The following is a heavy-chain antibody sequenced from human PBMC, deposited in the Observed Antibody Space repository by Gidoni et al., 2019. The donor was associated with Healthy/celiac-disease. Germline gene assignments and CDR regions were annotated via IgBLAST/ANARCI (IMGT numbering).Heavy chain of an antibody. Sequence: QVQLQESGPGLVKPSGTPSLTCAVPGGSISSSNWWSWVRQPPGKGMEWIGEIYHSGSTNYNPSLKSRVTISVDKSKNQFSLKLSSVTAADTAVYYCARGVGVITMVRGVMGNWFDPWGQGTLVTVSS. D-gene: IGHD3-10*01. CDR3: ARGVGVITMVRGVMGNWFDP. J-gene: IGHJ5*02. CDR2: IYHSGST. V-gene: IGHV4-4*02. CDR1: GGSISSSNW.